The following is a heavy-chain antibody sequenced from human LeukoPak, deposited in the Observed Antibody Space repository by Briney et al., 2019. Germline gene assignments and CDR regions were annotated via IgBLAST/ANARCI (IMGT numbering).Heavy chain of an antibody. CDR2: INPNSGVT. CDR3: ARGGLRVMVYRLYYMDV. Sequence: ASVKVSCKASGYTLTGYYIHWVRQAPGQGLEWMGWINPNSGVTHYPQKFQGRVTMTRDTSIRTAYMEVSSLRSDDTAVYYCARGGLRVMVYRLYYMDVWGKGTTVTVSS. J-gene: IGHJ6*03. D-gene: IGHD2-8*01. V-gene: IGHV1-2*02. CDR1: GYTLTGYY.